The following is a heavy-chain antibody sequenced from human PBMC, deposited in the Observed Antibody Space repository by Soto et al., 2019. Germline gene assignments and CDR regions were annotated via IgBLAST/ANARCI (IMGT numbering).Heavy chain of an antibody. Sequence: PSETLSLTCTVSGGSISSGGYYWSWIRQHPGKGLEWIGYIYYSGSTYYNPSLKSRVTISVDTSKNQFSLKLSSVTAADTAVYYCARYYGSGSYYNSYYGMDVWGQGTTVTVSS. CDR1: GGSISSGGYY. J-gene: IGHJ6*02. D-gene: IGHD3-10*01. CDR3: ARYYGSGSYYNSYYGMDV. CDR2: IYYSGST. V-gene: IGHV4-31*03.